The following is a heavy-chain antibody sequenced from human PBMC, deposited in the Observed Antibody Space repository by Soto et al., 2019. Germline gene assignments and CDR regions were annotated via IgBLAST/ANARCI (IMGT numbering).Heavy chain of an antibody. CDR3: ARDQGALRYGMDV. J-gene: IGHJ6*02. CDR1: GGSISSYY. D-gene: IGHD1-26*01. CDR2: LYYSGST. V-gene: IGHV4-59*01. Sequence: QVQLQESGPGLVKPSETLSLTCTVSGGSISSYYWSWIRQPPGKGLEWIGYLYYSGSTNYNPSLTSRVTISVDTSKNQCSLKLSSVTAADTAVYYCARDQGALRYGMDVWGQGTTVTVSS.